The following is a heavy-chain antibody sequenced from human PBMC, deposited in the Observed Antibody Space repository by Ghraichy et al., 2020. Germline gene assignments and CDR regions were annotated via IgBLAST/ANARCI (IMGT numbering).Heavy chain of an antibody. CDR1: GGSFSDYY. CDR2: INHSGTT. J-gene: IGHJ4*02. D-gene: IGHD3-3*01. CDR3: ARTPRHITIFEIVVIPPYFDY. Sequence: SETLSLTCAVYGGSFSDYYWSWIRQPPGRGLEWIGEINHSGTTNYNPSLTSRVTISVDTSKNQFSLKLSSVTAAATAVYFCARTPRHITIFEIVVIPPYFDYWGQGTLVTVSS. V-gene: IGHV4-34*01.